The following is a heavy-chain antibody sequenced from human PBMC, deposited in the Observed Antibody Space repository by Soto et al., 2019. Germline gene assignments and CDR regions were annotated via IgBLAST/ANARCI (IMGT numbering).Heavy chain of an antibody. Sequence: EVQLLESGGGMVQPGGSLRLSCAASGFTFSSYTMSWVRQAPGKGLEWVSAISCSGGSTYYADSVKGRFTISRDNSKNTLYLQMNSLRAEDTAVYYCAKVRAMVILEDWFDPWGQGTLVTVSS. V-gene: IGHV3-23*01. CDR2: ISCSGGST. D-gene: IGHD5-18*01. J-gene: IGHJ5*02. CDR1: GFTFSSYT. CDR3: AKVRAMVILEDWFDP.